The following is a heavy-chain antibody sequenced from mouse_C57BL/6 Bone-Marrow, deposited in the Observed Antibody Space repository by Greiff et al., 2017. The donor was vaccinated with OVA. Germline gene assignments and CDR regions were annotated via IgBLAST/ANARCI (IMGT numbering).Heavy chain of an antibody. V-gene: IGHV5-15*01. CDR1: GFTFSDYG. Sequence: EVKVVESGGGLVQPGGSLKLSCAASGFTFSDYGMAWVRQAPRTGPEWVAFISNLAYSIYYADTVTGRFTISRENAKNTLYLEMSSLRSEDTAMYYCARHRMDYWGQGTSVTVSS. CDR2: ISNLAYSI. CDR3: ARHRMDY. J-gene: IGHJ4*01.